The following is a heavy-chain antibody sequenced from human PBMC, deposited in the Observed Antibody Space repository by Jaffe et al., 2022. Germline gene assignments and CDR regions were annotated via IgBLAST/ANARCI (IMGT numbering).Heavy chain of an antibody. V-gene: IGHV2-5*02. CDR3: AHILHDYGDYVLWFDP. CDR1: GFSLSTSGVG. CDR2: IYWDDDK. D-gene: IGHD4-17*01. Sequence: QITLKESGPTLVKPTQTLTLTCTFSGFSLSTSGVGVGWIRQPPGKALEWLALIYWDDDKRYSPSLKSRLTITKDTSKNQVVLTMTNMDPVDTATYYCAHILHDYGDYVLWFDPWGQGTLVTVSS. J-gene: IGHJ5*02.